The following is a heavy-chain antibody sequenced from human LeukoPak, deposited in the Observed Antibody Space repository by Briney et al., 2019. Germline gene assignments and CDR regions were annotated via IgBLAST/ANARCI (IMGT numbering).Heavy chain of an antibody. CDR3: ARVGIMGSDYYYGMDV. V-gene: IGHV3-53*01. CDR2: IYSGGST. Sequence: GGSLRLSCAASGFTVSSNYMSWVRQAPGKGLEWVSVIYSGGSTYYADSVKGRFIISRDNSKNTLYLQMNSLRAEDTAVYYCARVGIMGSDYYYGMDVWGQGTTVTVSS. CDR1: GFTVSSNY. D-gene: IGHD2-8*01. J-gene: IGHJ6*02.